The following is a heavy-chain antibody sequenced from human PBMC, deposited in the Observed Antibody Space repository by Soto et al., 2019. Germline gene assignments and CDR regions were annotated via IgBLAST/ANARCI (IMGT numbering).Heavy chain of an antibody. J-gene: IGHJ4*02. D-gene: IGHD1-1*01. Sequence: PSETLSLTCAVFGYSISSGYYWGWIRQPPGKGLEWIGSIYHSGSTYYNPSLKSRVTISVDTSKNQFSLKLSSVTAADTAVYYCARASSNWNPRYFDYWGQGTLVTVSS. CDR2: IYHSGST. V-gene: IGHV4-38-2*01. CDR1: GYSISSGYY. CDR3: ARASSNWNPRYFDY.